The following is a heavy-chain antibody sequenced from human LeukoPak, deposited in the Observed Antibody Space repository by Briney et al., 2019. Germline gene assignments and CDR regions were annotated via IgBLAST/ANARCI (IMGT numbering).Heavy chain of an antibody. CDR3: ASGGWYRGY. Sequence: SETPSLTCAVYGGSFSGYYWTWIRQTPGKGLEWIGEINHRGSTNYNPSLESRVTISVDTSKNHFSLDLTSVTAADTAVYYCASGGWYRGYWGQGTLVTVSS. D-gene: IGHD2-15*01. V-gene: IGHV4-34*01. CDR1: GGSFSGYY. CDR2: INHRGST. J-gene: IGHJ4*02.